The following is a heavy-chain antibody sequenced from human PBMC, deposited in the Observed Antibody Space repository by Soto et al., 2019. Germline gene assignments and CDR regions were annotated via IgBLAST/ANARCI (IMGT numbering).Heavy chain of an antibody. CDR3: AKSRGAGGHFDY. CDR2: VSIGGST. J-gene: IGHJ4*02. D-gene: IGHD2-15*01. Sequence: GGSLRLSCAASGFTFSIYAMGWVRQGPGKGLEWVAVVSIGGSTHYADSVMSRFTISRDNSKNTLSLQMNSLTAEDTAVYFCAKSRGAGGHFDYWGQGALVNV. V-gene: IGHV3-23*01. CDR1: GFTFSIYA.